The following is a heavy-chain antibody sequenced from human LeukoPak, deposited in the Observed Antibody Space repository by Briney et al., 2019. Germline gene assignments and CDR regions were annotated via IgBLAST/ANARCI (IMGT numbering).Heavy chain of an antibody. CDR3: AKDPLTIFGVVIPKYNWFDP. CDR2: ISYDGSNK. Sequence: GGSLRLSCAASGFTFSSYGMHWVRQAPGKGLEWVAVISYDGSNKYYADSVKGRFTISRDNSKNTLYLQMNSLRAEDTAVYYCAKDPLTIFGVVIPKYNWFDPWGQGTLVTVSS. D-gene: IGHD3-3*01. V-gene: IGHV3-30*18. J-gene: IGHJ5*02. CDR1: GFTFSSYG.